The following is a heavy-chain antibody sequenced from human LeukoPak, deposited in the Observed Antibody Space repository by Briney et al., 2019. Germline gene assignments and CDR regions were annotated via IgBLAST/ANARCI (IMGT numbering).Heavy chain of an antibody. J-gene: IGHJ6*03. D-gene: IGHD3-16*01. CDR1: GFTFSNSA. CDR2: ISASGHYT. CDR3: AKDGSWGDYYFYFYIDD. V-gene: IGHV3-23*01. Sequence: GGSLRLSCEASGFTFSNSAMSWVRQAPGKGLEWVSGISASGHYTYNAHSAKGRFTISRDNSKNTLYLQMNSLRAEDTALYFCAKDGSWGDYYFYFYIDDWGKGTTVTVSS.